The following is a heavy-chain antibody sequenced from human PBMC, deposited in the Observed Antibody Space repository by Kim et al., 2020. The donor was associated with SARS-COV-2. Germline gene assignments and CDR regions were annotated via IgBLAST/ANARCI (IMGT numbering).Heavy chain of an antibody. V-gene: IGHV3-23*01. D-gene: IGHD3-3*01. CDR1: GFTFSSYA. CDR3: AKREGYDFWGGYYTEPYYYYYGMDV. CDR2: ISGSGGST. Sequence: GGSLRLSCAASGFTFSSYAMSWVRQAPGKGLEWVSAISGSGGSTYYADSVKGRFTISRDNSKNTLYLQMNSLRAEDTAVYYCAKREGYDFWGGYYTEPYYYYYGMDVWGQGTTVTVSS. J-gene: IGHJ6*02.